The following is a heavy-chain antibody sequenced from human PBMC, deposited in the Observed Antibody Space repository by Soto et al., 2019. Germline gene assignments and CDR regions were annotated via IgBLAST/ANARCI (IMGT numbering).Heavy chain of an antibody. CDR2: IYPSGRT. D-gene: IGHD5-18*01. CDR1: GGSIRNYY. Sequence: QVQLQESGPGLVKPSETLSLTCTVSGGSIRNYYWAWIRQSAGKGLEWIGRIYPSGRTHYNPSLTGRVSMSIDMSKNQFSLRLTSVPAADTATYYCARDYDVNTALDYWYFDRWGPGTLVTVSS. V-gene: IGHV4-4*07. J-gene: IGHJ2*01. CDR3: ARDYDVNTALDYWYFDR.